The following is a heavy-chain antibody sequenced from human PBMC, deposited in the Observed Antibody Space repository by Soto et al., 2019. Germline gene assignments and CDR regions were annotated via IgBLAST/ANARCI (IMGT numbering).Heavy chain of an antibody. CDR2: VWSDGSNQ. J-gene: IGHJ4*02. Sequence: QVQLVESGGGVVQPGRSLRLSCALSGLTFSSYDVHWVRQAPGEGLEWVAVVWSDGSNQYYAVSVKGRFTISRHNPKNTRSLPINTPRADDTAIYYCAMTYSGRYPFDSWGQGTLVTVSS. CDR3: AMTYSGRYPFDS. CDR1: GLTFSSYD. V-gene: IGHV3-33*01. D-gene: IGHD1-26*01.